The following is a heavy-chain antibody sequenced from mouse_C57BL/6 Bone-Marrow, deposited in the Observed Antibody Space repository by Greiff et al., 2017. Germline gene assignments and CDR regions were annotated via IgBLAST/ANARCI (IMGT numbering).Heavy chain of an antibody. V-gene: IGHV1-18*01. CDR2: INPNNGGT. J-gene: IGHJ1*03. CDR1: GYTFTDYN. CDR3: ARRDLIYYYGSSHWYFDV. D-gene: IGHD1-1*01. Sequence: VQLKQSGPELVKPGASVKIPCKASGYTFTDYNMDWVKQSHGKSLEWIGDINPNNGGTIYNQTFKGKATLTVDKSYSTAYMELRSLTSEDTAVYYCARRDLIYYYGSSHWYFDVWGTGTTVTVSS.